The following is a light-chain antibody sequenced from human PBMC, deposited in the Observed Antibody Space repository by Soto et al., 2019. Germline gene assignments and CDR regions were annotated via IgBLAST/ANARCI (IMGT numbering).Light chain of an antibody. CDR3: QYYDSSLSVL. Sequence: QPVLTQPPSVSGAPGQRVTISCTGGSSKIGAGYDVHWYQQLPGTAPKLHIYGNSNRPSGVPDRFSGSKSGTSASLAITGLQAEDEADYYCQYYDSSLSVLFGGGTQLTVL. CDR1: SSKIGAGYD. J-gene: IGLJ2*01. CDR2: GNS. V-gene: IGLV1-40*01.